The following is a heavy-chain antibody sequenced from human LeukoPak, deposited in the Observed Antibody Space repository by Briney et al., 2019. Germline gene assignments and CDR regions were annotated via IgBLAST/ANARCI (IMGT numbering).Heavy chain of an antibody. CDR1: GFTFSDYY. Sequence: GGSLRLSCAASGFTFSDYYMSWIRQAPGKGLEWVSYISSSGSTIYYADSVKGRFTISRDNAKNSLYLQMNSLRAEDTAVYYCARDLRVQAFRQNPEFDYWGQGALVTVSS. D-gene: IGHD3-10*01. J-gene: IGHJ4*02. CDR2: ISSSGSTI. V-gene: IGHV3-11*01. CDR3: ARDLRVQAFRQNPEFDY.